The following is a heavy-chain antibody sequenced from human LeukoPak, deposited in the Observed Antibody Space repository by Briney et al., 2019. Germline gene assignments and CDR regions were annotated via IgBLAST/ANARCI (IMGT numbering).Heavy chain of an antibody. CDR1: GYTFTSYD. J-gene: IGHJ4*02. V-gene: IGHV1-8*01. Sequence: ASVKVSCKASGYTFTSYDINWVRQATGQGLEWMGWMNPNSGNTGYAEKFQGRVTMTRNISIRTAYMELSTLRSDDTAVYYCARGRGYSYGYADYWGQGTLVTVSS. D-gene: IGHD5-18*01. CDR2: MNPNSGNT. CDR3: ARGRGYSYGYADY.